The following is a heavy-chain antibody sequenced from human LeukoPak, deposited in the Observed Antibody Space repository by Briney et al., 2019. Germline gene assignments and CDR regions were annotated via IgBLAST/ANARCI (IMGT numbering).Heavy chain of an antibody. CDR1: GFTFSSYS. Sequence: KTGGSLRLSCAASGFTFSSYSVNWVRQAPGKGLEWVSSISSSSSYIYYADSVKGRFTISRDNAKNSLYLQMNSLRAEDTAVYYCARDATGGYYYGMDVWGQGTTVTVPS. V-gene: IGHV3-21*01. J-gene: IGHJ6*02. D-gene: IGHD2-15*01. CDR2: ISSSSSYI. CDR3: ARDATGGYYYGMDV.